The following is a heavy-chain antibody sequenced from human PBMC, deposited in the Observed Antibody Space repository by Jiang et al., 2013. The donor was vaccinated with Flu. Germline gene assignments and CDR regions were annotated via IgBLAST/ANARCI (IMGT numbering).Heavy chain of an antibody. CDR2: INTNTGNP. J-gene: IGHJ4*02. D-gene: IGHD4-17*01. CDR3: ASDTTTAPTGY. V-gene: IGHV7-4-1*02. Sequence: SGYSFTRHGINWVRQAPGQGLEWMGWINTNTGNPTYAQGFSGRFVFSLETSISTAYLQISSLKAEDTAVYYCASDTTTAPTGYWGQGTLVTVSS. CDR1: GYSFTRHG.